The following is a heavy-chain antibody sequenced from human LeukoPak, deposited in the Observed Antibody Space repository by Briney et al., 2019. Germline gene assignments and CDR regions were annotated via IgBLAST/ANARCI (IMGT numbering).Heavy chain of an antibody. V-gene: IGHV1-8*01. CDR2: MNPNSGNT. J-gene: IGHJ4*02. CDR3: ARDRYCIGGSCYRRFDY. D-gene: IGHD2-15*01. Sequence: GASVKVSCKASGYTFTSYDINWVRQATGQGLEWMGWMNPNSGNTGYAQKFQGRVTMTRDTSIVTAYMELSSLRADDMAVYYCARDRYCIGGSCYRRFDYWGQGTLVTVSS. CDR1: GYTFTSYD.